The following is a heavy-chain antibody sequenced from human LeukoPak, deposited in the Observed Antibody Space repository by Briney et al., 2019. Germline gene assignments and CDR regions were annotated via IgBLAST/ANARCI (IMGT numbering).Heavy chain of an antibody. J-gene: IGHJ6*03. Sequence: GASVKVSRKASGYTFTSYGISWVRQAPGQGLEWMGWISAYNGNTNYAQKLQGRVTMTTDTSTSTAYMELRSLRSDDTAVYYCARRVVPAAIRFHYYYYMDVWGKGTTVTVSS. CDR3: ARRVVPAAIRFHYYYYMDV. CDR2: ISAYNGNT. D-gene: IGHD2-2*02. CDR1: GYTFTSYG. V-gene: IGHV1-18*01.